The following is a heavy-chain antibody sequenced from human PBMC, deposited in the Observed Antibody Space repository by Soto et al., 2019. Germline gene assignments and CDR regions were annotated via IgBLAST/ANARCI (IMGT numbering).Heavy chain of an antibody. V-gene: IGHV1-18*01. J-gene: IGHJ4*02. D-gene: IGHD3-10*01. Sequence: ASVKVSCKASGYTFTSCGISWVRQAPGQGLEWMGWISAYNGNTNYAQKLQGRVTMTTDTSTSTAYMELRSLRSDDTAVYYCARVVHLWTTRTFDYWGQGTLVTVSS. CDR3: ARVVHLWTTRTFDY. CDR1: GYTFTSCG. CDR2: ISAYNGNT.